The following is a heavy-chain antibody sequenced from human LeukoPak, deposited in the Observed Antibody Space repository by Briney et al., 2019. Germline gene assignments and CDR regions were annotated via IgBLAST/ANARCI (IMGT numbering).Heavy chain of an antibody. CDR3: ASEGIAAAGNVDY. CDR1: GFTFSSYS. Sequence: GGSLRLSCAASGFTFSSYSMNWVRQAPGKGLEWVSYISSSSSTIYYADSVKGRFTISRDNAKNSLYLQMNSLRAEDAAVYYCASEGIAAAGNVDYWGQGTLVTVSS. CDR2: ISSSSSTI. V-gene: IGHV3-48*01. J-gene: IGHJ4*02. D-gene: IGHD6-13*01.